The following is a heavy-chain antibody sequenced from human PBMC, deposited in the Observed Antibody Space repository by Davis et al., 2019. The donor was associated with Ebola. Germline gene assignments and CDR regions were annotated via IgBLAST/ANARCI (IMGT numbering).Heavy chain of an antibody. D-gene: IGHD4-23*01. CDR2: INHSGST. J-gene: IGHJ4*02. V-gene: IGHV4-34*01. CDR1: GGSFSGYY. CDR3: AGRLRWPLDY. Sequence: MPSETLSLTCAVYGGSFSGYYWSWIRQPPGKGLEWIGEINHSGSTNYNPSLKSRVTISVDTSKNQFSLKLSSVTAADTAVYYCAGRLRWPLDYWGQGTLVTVSS.